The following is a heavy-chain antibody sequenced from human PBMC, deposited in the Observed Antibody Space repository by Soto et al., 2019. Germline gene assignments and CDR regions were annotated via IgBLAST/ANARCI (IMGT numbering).Heavy chain of an antibody. V-gene: IGHV3-53*01. CDR2: FFGGGST. J-gene: IGHJ4*02. CDR3: ARGTKSGDKARVRCYFDY. D-gene: IGHD5-18*01. Sequence: PGGSLRLSCAASDFTVSSNYMSWVRQAPGKGLEWVSVFFGGGSTFYADSVKGRFTISRDTSKSILYLKMNRLGAEDTAVYYCARGTKSGDKARVRCYFDYWSQGTLVTVSS. CDR1: DFTVSSNY.